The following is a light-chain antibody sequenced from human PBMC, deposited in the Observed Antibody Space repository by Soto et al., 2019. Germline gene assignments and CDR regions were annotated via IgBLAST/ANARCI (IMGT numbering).Light chain of an antibody. V-gene: IGKV3-15*01. CDR1: QSVSSN. J-gene: IGKJ3*01. CDR2: GAS. Sequence: EIVMTQSPATLSVSPGERATLSCRASQSVSSNLAWYQQKPGQAPRLLIYGASTRATGIPARFSGSGSGTAFTLTIRRLQSEDVAVYYCQQYNNWPFTFGPGTKVDIK. CDR3: QQYNNWPFT.